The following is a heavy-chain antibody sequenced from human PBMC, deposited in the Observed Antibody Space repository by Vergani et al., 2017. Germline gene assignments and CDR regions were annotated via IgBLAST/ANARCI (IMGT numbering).Heavy chain of an antibody. Sequence: QLQLQESGPGLVKPSETLSLTCTVSGGSISSSSYYWGWIRQPPGKGLEWIGSIYYSGSTNYNPSLKSRVTISVDTSKNQFSLKLSSVTAADTAVYYCARGIFDMHGPAAFDIWGQGTMVTVSS. V-gene: IGHV4-39*07. CDR3: ARGIFDMHGPAAFDI. D-gene: IGHD2-15*01. CDR1: GGSISSSSYY. CDR2: IYYSGST. J-gene: IGHJ3*02.